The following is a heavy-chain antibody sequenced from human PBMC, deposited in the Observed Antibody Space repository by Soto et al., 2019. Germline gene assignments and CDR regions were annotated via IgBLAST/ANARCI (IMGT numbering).Heavy chain of an antibody. CDR3: ARPYSGYDYRYYYGMDV. CDR1: GGTFSSYA. Sequence: SVKVSCKASGGTFSSYAISWVRQAPGQGLEWMGGIIPIFGTANYAQKFQGRVTITADKSTSTAYMGLSSLRSEDTAVYYCARPYSGYDYRYYYGMDVWGQGTTVTVSS. D-gene: IGHD5-12*01. J-gene: IGHJ6*02. CDR2: IIPIFGTA. V-gene: IGHV1-69*06.